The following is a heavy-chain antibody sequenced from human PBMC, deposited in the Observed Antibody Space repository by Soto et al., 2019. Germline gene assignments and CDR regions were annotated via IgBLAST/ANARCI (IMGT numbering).Heavy chain of an antibody. V-gene: IGHV3-30*03. J-gene: IGHJ4*02. Sequence: QVQLVESGGGVVQPGRSLRLSCAASGFTFSSYGMHWVRQAPGKGLEWVAVISYDGSNKYYADSVKGRFTISRDNSKNTRYLQMNSLRAEDTAVYYCGRSTNQRVLDYWGQGTLVTVSS. CDR3: GRSTNQRVLDY. CDR1: GFTFSSYG. D-gene: IGHD2-8*01. CDR2: ISYDGSNK.